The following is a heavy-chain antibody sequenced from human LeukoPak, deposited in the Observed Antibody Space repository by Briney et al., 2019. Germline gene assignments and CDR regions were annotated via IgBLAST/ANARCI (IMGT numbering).Heavy chain of an antibody. CDR1: GGSISSYY. CDR2: IYYSGST. J-gene: IGHJ3*02. D-gene: IGHD4-17*01. CDR3: ARGPTVTGDAFDI. V-gene: IGHV4-59*01. Sequence: SETLSLTCTVSGGSISSYYWSWIRQPPGKGLEWIGYIYYSGSTNYNPSLKSRVTISVDTSKNQFSLKLSSVPAADTAVYYCARGPTVTGDAFDIWGQGTMVTVSS.